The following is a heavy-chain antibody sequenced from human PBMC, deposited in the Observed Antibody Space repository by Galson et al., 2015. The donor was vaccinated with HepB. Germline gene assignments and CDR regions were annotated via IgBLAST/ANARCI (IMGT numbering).Heavy chain of an antibody. CDR3: ARLRITMVQGVIIDFDY. CDR2: INPNSGGT. J-gene: IGHJ4*02. Sequence: SVKVSCKASGYTFTGYYMHWVRQAPGQGLEWMGRINPNSGGTNYAQKFQGRVTMTRDTSISTAYMELSRLRSDDTAVYYCARLRITMVQGVIIDFDYWGQGTLVTVSS. CDR1: GYTFTGYY. V-gene: IGHV1-2*06. D-gene: IGHD3-10*01.